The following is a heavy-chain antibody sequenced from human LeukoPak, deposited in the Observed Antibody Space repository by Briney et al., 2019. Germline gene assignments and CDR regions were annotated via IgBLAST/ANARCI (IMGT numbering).Heavy chain of an antibody. J-gene: IGHJ5*02. CDR1: GGSFSGYY. Sequence: KPSETLSLTGAVYGGSFSGYYWSWIRQPPGKGLEWIGEINHSGSTYYNPSLKSRVTISVDTSKNQFSLKLSSVTAADTAVYYCARGWSDYIWGSYRSQSPLNNWFDPWGQGTLVTVSS. D-gene: IGHD3-16*02. V-gene: IGHV4-34*01. CDR3: ARGWSDYIWGSYRSQSPLNNWFDP. CDR2: INHSGST.